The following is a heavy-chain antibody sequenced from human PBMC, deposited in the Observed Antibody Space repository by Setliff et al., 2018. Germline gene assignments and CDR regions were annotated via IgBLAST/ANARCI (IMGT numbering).Heavy chain of an antibody. V-gene: IGHV1-2*04. J-gene: IGHJ4*02. D-gene: IGHD3-3*01. CDR3: ARKRDYNFWSGYYREFYFDY. CDR2: INPNSGGT. CDR1: GYTFTGYY. Sequence: ASVKVSCKASGYTFTGYYMHWVRQAPGQGLEWMGWINPNSGGTNYAQKFQGWVTMTRDTSISTAYMELSSLRSEDTAVYYCARKRDYNFWSGYYREFYFDYWGQGTLVTVSS.